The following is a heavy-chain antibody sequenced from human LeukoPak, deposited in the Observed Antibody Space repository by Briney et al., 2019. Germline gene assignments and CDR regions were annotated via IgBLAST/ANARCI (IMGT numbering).Heavy chain of an antibody. J-gene: IGHJ4*02. V-gene: IGHV3-30*18. D-gene: IGHD4-17*01. CDR2: ISNDGGNK. CDR3: AKDVDNGDYVVY. Sequence: PGGSLRLSCAASGFTFTGYPMHWVRQVPGKGLEWVAVISNDGGNKYYADSVKGRFTISRDNSKNTLYLQMNSLRAEDTAVYYCAKDVDNGDYVVYWGQGTLVAVSS. CDR1: GFTFTGYP.